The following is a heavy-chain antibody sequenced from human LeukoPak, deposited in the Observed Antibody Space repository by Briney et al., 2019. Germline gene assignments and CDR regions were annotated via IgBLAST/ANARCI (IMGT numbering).Heavy chain of an antibody. CDR3: ARGYSGYDCPDS. V-gene: IGHV1-2*06. D-gene: IGHD5-12*01. J-gene: IGHJ5*01. Sequence: GASVKVSCKSSGHIFTGYYMHWVRQAPGQGLEWMGRINPNSGGTNYAQKFQGRVTMTKDTSINTAYMELSRLRSDDTAVYYCARGYSGYDCPDSWGQGTLVTVSS. CDR1: GHIFTGYY. CDR2: INPNSGGT.